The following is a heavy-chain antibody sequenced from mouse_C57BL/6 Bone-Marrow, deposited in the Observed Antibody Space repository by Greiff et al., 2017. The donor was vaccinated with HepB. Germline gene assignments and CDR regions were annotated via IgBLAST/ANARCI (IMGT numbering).Heavy chain of an antibody. D-gene: IGHD1-1*01. CDR2: IDPSDSYT. Sequence: QVQLQQPGAELVKPGASVKLSCKASGYTFTSYWMQWVKQRPGQGLEWIGEIDPSDSYTNYNQKFKGKATLTVDTSSSTAYMQLSSLTSEDSAVYYSARGDYYGSSYWYFDVWGTGTTVTVTS. J-gene: IGHJ1*03. V-gene: IGHV1-50*01. CDR1: GYTFTSYW. CDR3: ARGDYYGSSYWYFDV.